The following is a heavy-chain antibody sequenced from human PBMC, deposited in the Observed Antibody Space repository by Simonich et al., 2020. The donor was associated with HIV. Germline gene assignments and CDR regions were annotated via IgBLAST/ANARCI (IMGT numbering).Heavy chain of an antibody. Sequence: QVQLVQSGAEVTEPGASVKVSCKASGYTFTAYFIHWVRQAPGQGLERMGWINPNISGTNYAQDFQGRVTMTRDTAINTVYMEMTRLKSDDTAVYHCARGPNTGGFDSWGQGTLVTVSS. D-gene: IGHD3-10*01. CDR2: INPNISGT. V-gene: IGHV1-2*02. CDR1: GYTFTAYF. CDR3: ARGPNTGGFDS. J-gene: IGHJ4*02.